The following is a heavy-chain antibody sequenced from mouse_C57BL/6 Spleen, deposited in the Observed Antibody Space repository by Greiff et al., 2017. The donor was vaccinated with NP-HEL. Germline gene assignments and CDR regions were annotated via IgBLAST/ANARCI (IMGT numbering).Heavy chain of an antibody. J-gene: IGHJ4*01. CDR1: GFSFNTYA. Sequence: EVKLVESGGGLVQPKGSLKLSCAASGFSFNTYAMNWVRQAPGKGLEWVARIRSKSNNYATYYADSVKDRFTISRDDSESMLYLQMNNLKTEDTAMYYCVRHGYDYDYYAMDYWGQGTSVTVSS. D-gene: IGHD2-4*01. V-gene: IGHV10-1*01. CDR3: VRHGYDYDYYAMDY. CDR2: IRSKSNNYAT.